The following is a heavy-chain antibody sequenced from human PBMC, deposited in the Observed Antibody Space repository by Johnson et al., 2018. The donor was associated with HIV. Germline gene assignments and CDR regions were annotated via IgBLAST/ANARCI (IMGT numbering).Heavy chain of an antibody. CDR1: GFTFNTYG. D-gene: IGHD3-16*01. Sequence: QVQLVESGGGVVQPGGSLRLSCAASGFTFNTYGMDWVRQAPGKGLEWVAFIRYDGNSKYYIDSVKGRFTVSRDNTKNTLYLQMKSLRPEDTAVYYCAKESRWGTSTPHAFDMWGQGTMVTVSS. J-gene: IGHJ3*02. CDR3: AKESRWGTSTPHAFDM. V-gene: IGHV3-30*02. CDR2: IRYDGNSK.